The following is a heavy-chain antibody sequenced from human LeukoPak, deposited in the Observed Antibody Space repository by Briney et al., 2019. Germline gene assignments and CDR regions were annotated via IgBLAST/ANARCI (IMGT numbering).Heavy chain of an antibody. D-gene: IGHD3-10*01. J-gene: IGHJ6*03. Sequence: ASVKVSCKASGYTFTSYGISWVRQAPGQGLEWMGWISAYNGNTNYAQKLQGRVTMTTDTSTSTAYMELRSLRSDDTAVYYCARERGADNYYYYYMDVWGKGTTVTVSS. V-gene: IGHV1-18*01. CDR3: ARERGADNYYYYYMDV. CDR1: GYTFTSYG. CDR2: ISAYNGNT.